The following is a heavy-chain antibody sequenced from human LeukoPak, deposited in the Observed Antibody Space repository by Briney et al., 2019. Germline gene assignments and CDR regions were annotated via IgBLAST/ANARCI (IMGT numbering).Heavy chain of an antibody. CDR1: GGSISSYY. CDR3: ARIVYSSGWPTTGYYYYGMDV. J-gene: IGHJ6*02. CDR2: IYYSGST. D-gene: IGHD6-19*01. V-gene: IGHV4-59*01. Sequence: KPSETLSLTCTVSGGSISSYYWSWIRQPPGKGLEWIGYIYYSGSTNYNPSLKSRVTISVDTSKNQFSLKLSSVTAADTAVYYCARIVYSSGWPTTGYYYYGMDVWGQGTTVTVSS.